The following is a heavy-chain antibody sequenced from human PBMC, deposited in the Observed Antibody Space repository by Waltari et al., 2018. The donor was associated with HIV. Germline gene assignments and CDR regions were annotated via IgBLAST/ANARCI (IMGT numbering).Heavy chain of an antibody. J-gene: IGHJ3*02. CDR2: IYYSGST. D-gene: IGHD5-12*01. CDR1: GGSISSGGYY. V-gene: IGHV4-31*03. Sequence: QVQLQESGPGLVKPSQTLSLTCTVSGGSISSGGYYWSWIRQHPGKGLEWIGYIYYSGSTYYTPSLKSRVTISVDTSKNQFSLKLSSVTAADTAVYYCAREGWLRHGDAFDIWGQGTMVTVSS. CDR3: AREGWLRHGDAFDI.